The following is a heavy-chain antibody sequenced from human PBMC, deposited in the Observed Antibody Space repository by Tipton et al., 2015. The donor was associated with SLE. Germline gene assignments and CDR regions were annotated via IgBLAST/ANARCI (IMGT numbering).Heavy chain of an antibody. J-gene: IGHJ5*02. CDR1: GNSLTGSY. Sequence: TLSLTCTVSGNSLTGSYWSWIRQPPGKGLEWIGYIYYTGTTKFEPSLKSRVTFSVDRSKNQFSLNVRSVTAADTAVYHCARGAREYSYGPDEVFDPGAQEILVTVPS. D-gene: IGHD5-18*01. V-gene: IGHV4-59*01. CDR2: IYYTGTT. CDR3: ARGAREYSYGPDEVFDP.